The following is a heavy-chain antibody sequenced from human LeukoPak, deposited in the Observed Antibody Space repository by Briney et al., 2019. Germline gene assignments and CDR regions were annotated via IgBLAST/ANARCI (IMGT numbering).Heavy chain of an antibody. Sequence: QPGGSLRLSCAASGFTFSSYEMNWVRQAPGKGLEWVSYISSSGSTIYYADSVKGRFTISRDNAKNSLYLQMNSLRAEDTAVYYCARALTAYGDNNWFDPWGQGTLVTVSS. CDR1: GFTFSSYE. CDR3: ARALTAYGDNNWFDP. D-gene: IGHD4-17*01. CDR2: ISSSGSTI. J-gene: IGHJ5*02. V-gene: IGHV3-48*03.